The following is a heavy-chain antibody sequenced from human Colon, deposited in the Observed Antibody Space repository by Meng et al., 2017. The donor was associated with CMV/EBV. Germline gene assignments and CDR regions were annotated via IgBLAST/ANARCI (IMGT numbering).Heavy chain of an antibody. J-gene: IGHJ4*02. Sequence: QCQLVRPGGGVKRVRASLSVYFRYSGYTFPSYGSNWVPLPRGQGLGWVGWISGSAVYTNRAQKFQGRLTITSDKPTSTAYLAMTGLTSNDPAEYSCTKGRHGCSGVFDYWGQGTLVTVSS. V-gene: IGHV1-18*01. CDR2: ISGSAVYT. CDR3: TKGRHGCSGVFDY. D-gene: IGHD2-15*01. CDR1: GYTFPSYG.